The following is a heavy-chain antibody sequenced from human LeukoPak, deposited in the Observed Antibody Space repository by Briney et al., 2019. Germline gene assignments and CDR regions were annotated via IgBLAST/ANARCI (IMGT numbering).Heavy chain of an antibody. J-gene: IGHJ6*03. V-gene: IGHV1-2*02. CDR3: AQSYPYYYYYMDV. CDR1: GYTFTSYG. Sequence: ASVKVSCKASGYTFTSYGISWVRQAPGQGLEWMGWINPNSGGTNYAQKFQGRVTMTRDTSISTAYMELSRLRSDDTAVYYCAQSYPYYYYYMDVWGKGTTVTVSS. D-gene: IGHD2-2*01. CDR2: INPNSGGT.